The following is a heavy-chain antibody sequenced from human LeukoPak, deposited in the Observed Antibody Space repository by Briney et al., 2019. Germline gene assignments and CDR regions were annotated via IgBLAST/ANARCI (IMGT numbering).Heavy chain of an antibody. D-gene: IGHD6-19*01. V-gene: IGHV4-59*11. CDR2: IYYSGST. CDR1: GGSFSRHY. Sequence: SETLSHTCAVSGGSFSRHYWNWIRHSPGKGLEWIGYIYYSGSTNHNPSLKSRVTVSVETSKNQVSLKLSSVTAADTAVYYCARAPAGYSSGWFEMYYFDYWGQGALVTVSS. CDR3: ARAPAGYSSGWFEMYYFDY. J-gene: IGHJ4*02.